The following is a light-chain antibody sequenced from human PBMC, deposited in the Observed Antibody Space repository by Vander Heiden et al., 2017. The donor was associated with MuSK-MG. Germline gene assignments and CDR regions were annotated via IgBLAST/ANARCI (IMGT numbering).Light chain of an antibody. CDR2: GAS. CDR3: QQYGSSPLT. Sequence: EIVLTQSPGTLSLSPGERATLSCRASQSVSSSYLAWYQQKPVQAPRLLIYGASSRATGIPDRFSGSGSGTDFTLTISRLEPEDFAVYYCQQYGSSPLTFGHGTKVDIK. V-gene: IGKV3-20*01. CDR1: QSVSSSY. J-gene: IGKJ3*01.